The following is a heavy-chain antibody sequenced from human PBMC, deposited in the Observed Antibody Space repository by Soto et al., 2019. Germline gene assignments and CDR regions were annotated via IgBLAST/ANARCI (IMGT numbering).Heavy chain of an antibody. Sequence: QVQLVQSGAEVKKPGASVKVSCQASGYTFASHYIHWVRQAPGQGLEWMGVINPNGGNTRYAQRFQDRLTLTTDTPTNTVYLNLSSLSSDDTAVYYCGRDTSGLDYWGQGTLVNVSS. CDR2: INPNGGNT. CDR1: GYTFASHY. V-gene: IGHV1-46*01. CDR3: GRDTSGLDY. J-gene: IGHJ4*02.